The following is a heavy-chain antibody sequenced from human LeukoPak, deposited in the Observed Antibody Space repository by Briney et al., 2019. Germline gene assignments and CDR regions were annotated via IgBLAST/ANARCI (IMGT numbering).Heavy chain of an antibody. J-gene: IGHJ4*02. Sequence: PSETLSLTCTVSGGSISSHYWSWIRQPPGKGLQWIGYISYSGSTNYNPSLKSRVTISIDTSRRQFPLKLSSVTAADTAVYYCARDRWGITGTDWGQGTLVTVSS. D-gene: IGHD1-20*01. CDR2: ISYSGST. CDR3: ARDRWGITGTD. V-gene: IGHV4-59*11. CDR1: GGSISSHY.